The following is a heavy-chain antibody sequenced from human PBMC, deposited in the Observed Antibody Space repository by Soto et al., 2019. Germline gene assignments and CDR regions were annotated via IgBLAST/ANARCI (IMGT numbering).Heavy chain of an antibody. D-gene: IGHD2-2*01. J-gene: IGHJ6*03. CDR3: TVVPAAIGYYYYYMDV. CDR2: IIPILGIA. CDR1: GGTFSSYT. V-gene: IGHV1-69*02. Sequence: QVQLVQSGAEVKKPGSSVKVSCKASGGTFSSYTISWVQQAPGQGLEWMGRIIPILGIANYAQKFQGRVTITADKSTSTAYMELSRLRSEDTAVYYCTVVPAAIGYYYYYMDVWGKGTTVTVSS.